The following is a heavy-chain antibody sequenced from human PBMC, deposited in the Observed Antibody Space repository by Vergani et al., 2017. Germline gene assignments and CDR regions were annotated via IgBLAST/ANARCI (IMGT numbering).Heavy chain of an antibody. CDR2: ISSSSSYI. CDR1: GFTFSSYS. D-gene: IGHD6-19*01. CDR3: VKTYSSGWIDY. Sequence: EVQLVESGGGLVQPGGSLRLSCAASGFTFSSYSMNWVRQAPGKGLEWVSYISSSSSYIYYADSVKGRFTISRDNSKNTLYLQMSSLRAEDTAVYYCVKTYSSGWIDYWGQGTLVTVSS. J-gene: IGHJ4*02. V-gene: IGHV3-48*01.